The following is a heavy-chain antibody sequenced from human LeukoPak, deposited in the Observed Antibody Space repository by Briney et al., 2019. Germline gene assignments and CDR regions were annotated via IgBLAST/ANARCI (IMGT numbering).Heavy chain of an antibody. V-gene: IGHV3-74*01. CDR1: GFTFTTYW. CDR2: VKSDGSIT. CDR3: VRSVAAAAQFDY. D-gene: IGHD6-13*01. Sequence: AGSLRLSCAASGFTFTTYWMHWVRQAPGKGLVWVSRVKSDGSITTYADSVKGRFTISRDNVKNMLYLQMNSLRVEDTAVYYCVRSVAAAAQFDYWSQGTLVTVSP. J-gene: IGHJ4*02.